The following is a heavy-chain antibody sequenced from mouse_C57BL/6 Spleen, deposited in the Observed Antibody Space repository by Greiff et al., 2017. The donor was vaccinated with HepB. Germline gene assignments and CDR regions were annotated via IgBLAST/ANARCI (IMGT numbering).Heavy chain of an antibody. CDR1: GFTFSDYY. CDR2: ISNGGGST. V-gene: IGHV5-12*01. Sequence: EVQGVESGGGLVQPGGSLKLSCAASGFTFSDYYMYWVRQTPEKRLEWVAYISNGGGSTYYPDTVKGRFTISRDNAKNTLYLQMSRLKSEDTSMYYCARQYDYAMDYWGQGTSVTVSS. J-gene: IGHJ4*01. CDR3: ARQYDYAMDY.